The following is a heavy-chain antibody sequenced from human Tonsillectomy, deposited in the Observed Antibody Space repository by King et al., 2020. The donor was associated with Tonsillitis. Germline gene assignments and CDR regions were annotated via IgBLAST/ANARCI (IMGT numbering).Heavy chain of an antibody. CDR3: ARDRGLYSRGDASDI. Sequence: WVRQAPGQGLEWMGWISAYNGNTDYAQNLQGRVTMTTDTSTSTAYMELRSLRSDDTAVYYCARDRGLYSRGDASDIWGQRTLVTVSS. J-gene: IGHJ3*02. V-gene: IGHV1-18*01. CDR2: ISAYNGNT. D-gene: IGHD6-13*01.